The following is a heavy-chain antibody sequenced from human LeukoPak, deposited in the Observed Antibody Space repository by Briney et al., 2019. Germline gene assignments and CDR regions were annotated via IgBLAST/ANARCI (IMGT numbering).Heavy chain of an antibody. CDR1: GYSFTSYW. CDR3: ARSNYDILTGYQDWFDP. V-gene: IGHV5-51*01. CDR2: IYPGDSDT. Sequence: RGESLKISCKGSGYSFTSYWIGWVRQMPGKGPEWMGIIYPGDSDTRYSPSFQGQVTISADKSISTAYLQWSSLKASDTAMYYCARSNYDILTGYQDWFDPWGQGTLVTVSS. J-gene: IGHJ5*02. D-gene: IGHD3-9*01.